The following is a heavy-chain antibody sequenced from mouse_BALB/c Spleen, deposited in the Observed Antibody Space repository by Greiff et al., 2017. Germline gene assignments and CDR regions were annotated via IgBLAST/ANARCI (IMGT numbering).Heavy chain of an antibody. J-gene: IGHJ3*01. CDR1: GFNIKDTY. CDR2: IDPANGNT. D-gene: IGHD1-1*02. CDR3: AQYGWFAY. Sequence: EVKLMESGAELVKPGASVKLSCTASGFNIKDTYMHWVKQRPEQGLEWIGRIDPANGNTKYDPKFQGKATITADTSSNTAYLQLSSLTSEDTAVYYCAQYGWFAYWGQGTLVTVSA. V-gene: IGHV14-3*02.